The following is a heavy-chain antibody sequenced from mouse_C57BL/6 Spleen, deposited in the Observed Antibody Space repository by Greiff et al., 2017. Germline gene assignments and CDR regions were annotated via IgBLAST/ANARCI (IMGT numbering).Heavy chain of an antibody. V-gene: IGHV3-6*01. CDR2: ISYDGSN. J-gene: IGHJ4*01. Sequence: VQLQQSGPGLVKPSQSLSLTCSVTGYSITSGYYWNWIRQFPGNKLEWMGYISYDGSNNYNPSLKNRISITRDTSKNQFFLKLNSVTTEDTATYYCAREDSNYPLAMDYWGQGTSVTVSS. D-gene: IGHD2-5*01. CDR3: AREDSNYPLAMDY. CDR1: GYSITSGYY.